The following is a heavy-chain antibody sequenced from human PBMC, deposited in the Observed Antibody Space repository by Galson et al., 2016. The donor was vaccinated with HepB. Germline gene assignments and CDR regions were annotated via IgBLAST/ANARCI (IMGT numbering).Heavy chain of an antibody. D-gene: IGHD4-23*01. Sequence: TLSLTCTVSGGSTSSAGYYWSWIRQPPGKGLEYIGHIYFVGYTYYNPSLESRVNISVHKSNNEVSLRLNSVTAADTAVYYCARLKYGGNSAGFDPWGQGTLVTVSP. V-gene: IGHV4-31*03. CDR1: GGSTSSAGYY. J-gene: IGHJ5*02. CDR3: ARLKYGGNSAGFDP. CDR2: IYFVGYT.